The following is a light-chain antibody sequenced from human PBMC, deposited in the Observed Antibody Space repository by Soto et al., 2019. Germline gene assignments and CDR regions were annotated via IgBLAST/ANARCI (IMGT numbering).Light chain of an antibody. CDR2: SAS. CDR3: QQSFSNPYT. CDR1: QSISTY. Sequence: DIQMIQSPSSLSASVGDSVSITCRASQSISTYLNWYQHKPGKAPELLIYSASNLQSGVPSRFSGSGSGTDFTLTISSLHPEDFATYFCQQSFSNPYTFGQGTKLDIK. J-gene: IGKJ2*01. V-gene: IGKV1-39*01.